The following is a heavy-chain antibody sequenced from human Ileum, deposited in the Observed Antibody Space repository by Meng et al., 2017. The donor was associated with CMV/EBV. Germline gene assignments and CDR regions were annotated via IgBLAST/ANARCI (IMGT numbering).Heavy chain of an antibody. Sequence: RLQLREWGPGPVKPSETLSLTCTASGGSTTSSTYYWGWIRQPPGKGLEWIGSVYYSGTTYYNPSLKSRVNMSIDTSKNRFSLKLSSATAADTAVYYCARNVGFYSSQIAYWGQGALVTVSS. V-gene: IGHV4-39*06. D-gene: IGHD3-3*01. CDR2: VYYSGTT. CDR1: GGSTTSSTYY. CDR3: ARNVGFYSSQIAY. J-gene: IGHJ4*02.